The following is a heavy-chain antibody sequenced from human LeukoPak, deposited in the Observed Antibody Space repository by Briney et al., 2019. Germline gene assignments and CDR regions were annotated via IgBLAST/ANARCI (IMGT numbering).Heavy chain of an antibody. CDR1: GFTFSSYD. D-gene: IGHD6-13*01. V-gene: IGHV3-13*04. CDR3: ARDLYSSSWFAFDY. J-gene: IGHJ4*02. CDR2: IGTAGDT. Sequence: GGSLRLSCAASGFTFSSYDMHWVRRATGKGLEWVSAIGTAGDTYYPGSVKGRFTISRDNAKNSLYLQMNSLRAEDAAVYYCARDLYSSSWFAFDYWGQGTLVTVSS.